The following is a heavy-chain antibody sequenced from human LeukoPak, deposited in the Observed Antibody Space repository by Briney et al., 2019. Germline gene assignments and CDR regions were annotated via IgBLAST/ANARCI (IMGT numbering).Heavy chain of an antibody. D-gene: IGHD3-3*01. CDR1: GGTFSSYA. CDR2: IIPIFGTA. Sequence: GASVKVSCKASGGTFSSYAISWVRQAPGQGLEWMGGIIPIFGTANYAQKFQGRVTITTDESTSTAYMELSSLRSEDTAVHYCARSLSRYDFWSGYGGYYYYYMDVWGKGTTVTVSS. V-gene: IGHV1-69*05. J-gene: IGHJ6*03. CDR3: ARSLSRYDFWSGYGGYYYYYMDV.